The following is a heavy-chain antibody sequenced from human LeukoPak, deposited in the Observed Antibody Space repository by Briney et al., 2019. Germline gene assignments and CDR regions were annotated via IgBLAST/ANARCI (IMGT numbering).Heavy chain of an antibody. J-gene: IGHJ4*02. CDR3: ARGAVAGVIFDY. D-gene: IGHD6-19*01. CDR1: GFTFSSYA. V-gene: IGHV3-30*04. CDR2: ISYDGSNK. Sequence: GGSLRLSCAASGFTFSSYAMHWVRQAPGKGLEWVAVISYDGSNKYYADSVKGRFTISRDNSKNTLYLQMNSLRAEDTAVYYCARGAVAGVIFDYWGQGTLVTVSS.